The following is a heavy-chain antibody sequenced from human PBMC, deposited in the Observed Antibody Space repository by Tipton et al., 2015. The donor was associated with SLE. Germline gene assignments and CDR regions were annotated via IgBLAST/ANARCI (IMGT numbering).Heavy chain of an antibody. CDR3: ARCTIFGVVRGSFDC. D-gene: IGHD3-3*01. J-gene: IGHJ4*02. CDR1: GASPNDYY. CDR2: INHSGST. V-gene: IGHV4-34*01. Sequence: TLSLTCAVYGASPNDYYWTWIRQPPGKGLEWIGDINHSGSTDCNPSLKSRVTMSVDTSKNQFSLNLTSATAADTALYYCARCTIFGVVRGSFDCWAQGTLITVSS.